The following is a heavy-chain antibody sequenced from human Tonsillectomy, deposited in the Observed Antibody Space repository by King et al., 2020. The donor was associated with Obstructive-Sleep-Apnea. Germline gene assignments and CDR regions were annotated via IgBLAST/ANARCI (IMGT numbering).Heavy chain of an antibody. CDR2: IYYSGST. CDR1: GGSISGYY. CDR3: AGREWIQGYYVMDG. J-gene: IGHJ6*02. V-gene: IGHV4-59*01. Sequence: VPLQESGPRLVKPSETLSLTCSVSGGSISGYYWSWIRPPPGKGLEWIGYIYYSGSTKYNPSLKSRVTISVDTSKNQFSLKLSSVTAADTAVYYCAGREWIQGYYVMDGWGQGTTVTVSS. D-gene: IGHD5-18*01.